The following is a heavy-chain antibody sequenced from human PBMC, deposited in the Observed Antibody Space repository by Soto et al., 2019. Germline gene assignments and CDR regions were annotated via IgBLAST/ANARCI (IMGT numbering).Heavy chain of an antibody. J-gene: IGHJ6*02. CDR1: GYSFTSYW. CDR2: IYPGDSDT. CDR3: ARTHAPNSLRYFDWSTLHAMEV. D-gene: IGHD3-9*01. Sequence: PGESLKISCKGSGYSFTSYWIGWVRQMPGKGLEWMGIIYPGDSDTRYSPSFQGQVTISADKSISTAYLQWSSLKASDTAMYYCARTHAPNSLRYFDWSTLHAMEVWGQGTTVTSP. V-gene: IGHV5-51*01.